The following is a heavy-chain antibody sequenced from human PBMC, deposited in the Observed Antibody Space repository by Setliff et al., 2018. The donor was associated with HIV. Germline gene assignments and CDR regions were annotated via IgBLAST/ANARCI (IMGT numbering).Heavy chain of an antibody. J-gene: IGHJ6*02. CDR1: GGTFSNYG. V-gene: IGHV1-69*05. CDR3: ARRSGYSYGSYYYYGMDV. D-gene: IGHD5-18*01. CDR2: IIPISGTA. Sequence: SVKVSCKASGGTFSNYGMSWVRQAPGQGLEWMGGIIPISGTANYAQKFQGRVTMTRDTSISTAYMELSRLRSDDTAVYYCARRSGYSYGSYYYYGMDVWGQGTTVTVSS.